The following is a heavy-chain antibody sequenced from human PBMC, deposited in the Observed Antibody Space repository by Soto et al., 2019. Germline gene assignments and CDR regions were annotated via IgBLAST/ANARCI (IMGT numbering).Heavy chain of an antibody. J-gene: IGHJ4*02. V-gene: IGHV4-59*02. Sequence: ASETLSLTCTVSGASVSSGYWSWIRQPPGKGLEWIGFMYLGGSFNYNPSLTSRATVSVDTSKNQFSLKLTSVTAADTAVYYCARSYYDSISDRETFNFDSWGQGTLVTVSS. CDR2: MYLGGSF. D-gene: IGHD3-16*01. CDR3: ARSYYDSISDRETFNFDS. CDR1: GASVSSGY.